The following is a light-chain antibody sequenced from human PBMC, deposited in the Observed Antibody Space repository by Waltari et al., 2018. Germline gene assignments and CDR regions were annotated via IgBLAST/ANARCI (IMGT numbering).Light chain of an antibody. Sequence: QSVLTQPPSVSGAPGQRVTSSCTGSSSNIGSRYDVHWYQQLPGTAPKLLIYDNNIRPTRFPDRFSGSKSGTSASLALTGLQAEDGADYYCQSYDSSLTGSRVFGGGTKLTVL. CDR3: QSYDSSLTGSRV. CDR2: DNN. CDR1: SSNIGSRYD. J-gene: IGLJ2*01. V-gene: IGLV1-40*01.